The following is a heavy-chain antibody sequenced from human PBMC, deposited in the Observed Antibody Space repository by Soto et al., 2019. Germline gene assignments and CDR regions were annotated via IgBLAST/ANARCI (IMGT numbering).Heavy chain of an antibody. CDR1: GGSISSYY. V-gene: IGHV4-59*01. CDR2: ISYSGRT. CDR3: EGVKMTTVAD. J-gene: IGHJ4*01. Sequence: SETLSLTCTVSGGSISSYYWSWIRQPPGKGLEWIGYISYSGRTSYNPALTSRVTISVDTSKSQFSLKLTSVTAADTAVYYCEGVKMTTVADWGHGTLLTVSS. D-gene: IGHD4-17*01.